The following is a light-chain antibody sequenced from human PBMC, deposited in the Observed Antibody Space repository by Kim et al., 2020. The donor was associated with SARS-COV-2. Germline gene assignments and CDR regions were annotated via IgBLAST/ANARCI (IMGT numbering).Light chain of an antibody. V-gene: IGKV3-11*01. J-gene: IGKJ4*01. CDR3: QQRNGWPLT. Sequence: LSPGEGATLSCRASQSVSSYLAWYQQKPGQAPRLLIYDASNRATGIPARFSGIGSGTDFTLTISSLEPEDFAVYYCQQRNGWPLTFGGGTKVDIK. CDR1: QSVSSY. CDR2: DAS.